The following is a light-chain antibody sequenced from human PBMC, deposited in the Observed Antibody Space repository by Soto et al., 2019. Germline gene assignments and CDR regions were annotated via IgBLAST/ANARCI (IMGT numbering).Light chain of an antibody. CDR1: QSISSW. CDR3: QQYNSYSRT. Sequence: DIQMTQSPSTLSASVGDRVTITCLASQSISSWLAWYQQKPGKAPKLLIYKASSLESGVPSRFSGSGSGTGFTLTISSLQPDDFATYYCQQYNSYSRTFGQGTKVEIK. V-gene: IGKV1-5*03. CDR2: KAS. J-gene: IGKJ1*01.